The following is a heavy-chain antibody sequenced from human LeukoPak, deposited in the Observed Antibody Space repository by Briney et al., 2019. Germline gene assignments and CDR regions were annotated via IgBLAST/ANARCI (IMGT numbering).Heavy chain of an antibody. CDR1: GGAFSSYA. J-gene: IGHJ5*02. V-gene: IGHV1-69*05. Sequence: ASVTVSCKASGGAFSSYAISWVRQAPGQGLEWMGGIIPIFGTANYAQKFQGRVTITTDESTSTAYMEVSSLRSEETAVYYCARAGSTYCTNGVCYGNWFDPWGQGTLVTVSS. CDR2: IIPIFGTA. D-gene: IGHD2-8*01. CDR3: ARAGSTYCTNGVCYGNWFDP.